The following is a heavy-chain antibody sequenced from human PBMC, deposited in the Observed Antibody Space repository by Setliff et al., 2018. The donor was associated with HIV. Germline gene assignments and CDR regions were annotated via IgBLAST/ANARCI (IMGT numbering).Heavy chain of an antibody. V-gene: IGHV3-21*01. CDR3: ARSGGAGYTSEWMYYFDY. CDR1: GFTFSSYC. Sequence: GGSLRLSCVASGFTFSSYCMDWFRQAPGKGLEWVSSISFGSTYIYQSDSVRGRFTISRDDAKKSLYLQMNSLGAEDTAVYYCARSGGAGYTSEWMYYFDYWGQGTLVTVSS. D-gene: IGHD5-18*01. J-gene: IGHJ4*02. CDR2: ISFGSTYI.